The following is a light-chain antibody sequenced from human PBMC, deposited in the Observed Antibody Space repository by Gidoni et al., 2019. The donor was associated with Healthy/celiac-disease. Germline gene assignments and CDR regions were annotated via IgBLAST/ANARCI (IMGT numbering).Light chain of an antibody. J-gene: IGLJ3*02. CDR2: ENN. CDR1: SSNIGNNY. Sequence: QSVLTQPPSVSAAPGQKVTISCSGSSSNIGNNYVSWYQQLPGTAPKLLIYENNKRPSGIPDLFSGSKSGTSATLGITGLQTGDEADYYCGTWDSSLSAGRVFGGGTKLTVL. CDR3: GTWDSSLSAGRV. V-gene: IGLV1-51*02.